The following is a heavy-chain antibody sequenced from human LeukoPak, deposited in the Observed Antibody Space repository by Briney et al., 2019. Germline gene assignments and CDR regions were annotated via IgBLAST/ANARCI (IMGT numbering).Heavy chain of an antibody. CDR2: NYNGGNT. CDR3: AQISVDTSRNRWADFDS. Sequence: PGGSLRLSCAASGFTVSSNYMTWLRQAPGKGLEWVSALNYNGGNTYYADSVKGRFTISRDNSKNMLYLQMNSLGAEDTAIYYCAQISVDTSRNRWADFDSWGQGILVTVSS. CDR1: GFTVSSNY. V-gene: IGHV3-53*01. D-gene: IGHD5-18*01. J-gene: IGHJ4*02.